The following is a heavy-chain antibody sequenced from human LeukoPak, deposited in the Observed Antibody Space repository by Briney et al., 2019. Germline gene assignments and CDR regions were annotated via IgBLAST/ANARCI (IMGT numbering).Heavy chain of an antibody. J-gene: IGHJ4*02. CDR3: ARDQYNYDSSGYYSDY. CDR2: ISSSSSYI. Sequence: PGGSLRLSCAASGFTFSSYGMNWVRQAPGKGLEWVSSISSSSSYIYYADSVKGRFTISRDNAKNSLYLQMNSLRAEDTAVYYCARDQYNYDSSGYYSDYWGQGTLVTVSS. V-gene: IGHV3-21*01. D-gene: IGHD3-22*01. CDR1: GFTFSSYG.